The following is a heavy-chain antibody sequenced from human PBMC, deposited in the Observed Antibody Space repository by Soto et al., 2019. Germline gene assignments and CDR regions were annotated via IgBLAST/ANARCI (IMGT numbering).Heavy chain of an antibody. Sequence: QVTLKESGPVLVKPTETLTLTCTVSGFSLSNARMGVSWIRQPPGKALEWLAHIFSNDEKSYSTSLKSRLTISKDTSKSQVVLTMTNMDPVDTATYYCARIRQWLVPGTGYYGMDVWGQGTTVTVSS. CDR1: GFSLSNARMG. D-gene: IGHD6-19*01. CDR3: ARIRQWLVPGTGYYGMDV. CDR2: IFSNDEK. V-gene: IGHV2-26*01. J-gene: IGHJ6*02.